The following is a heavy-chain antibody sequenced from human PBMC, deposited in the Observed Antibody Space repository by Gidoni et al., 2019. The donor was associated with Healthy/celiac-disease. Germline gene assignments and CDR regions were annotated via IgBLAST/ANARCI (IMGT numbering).Heavy chain of an antibody. J-gene: IGHJ4*02. V-gene: IGHV1-69*09. Sequence: QVQLVQSGAEVKQPGSAVKVSCKASGATFSSYAISWVRPAPGQGLEWMGRIIPILGIANYAQKFQGRVTITADKSTSTAYMELSSLRSEDTAVYYCARIQCSSTSCYLIDYWGQGTLVTVSS. D-gene: IGHD2-2*01. CDR2: IIPILGIA. CDR3: ARIQCSSTSCYLIDY. CDR1: GATFSSYA.